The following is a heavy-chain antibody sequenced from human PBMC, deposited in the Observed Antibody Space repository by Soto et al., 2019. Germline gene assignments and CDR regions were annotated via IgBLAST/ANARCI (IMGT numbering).Heavy chain of an antibody. J-gene: IGHJ4*02. CDR1: GGSFSGYP. Sequence: PSETLSLTCAVYGGSFSGYPWSWIRQPPGKGLEWIGEINHSGGTNYNPSLKSRVTISVDTSKNQFSLKMTYVTAAETAVYYCATGGGASDFWSGLKSRFLGHFAFGYWSQGTLVTVSS. D-gene: IGHD3-3*01. CDR2: INHSGGT. CDR3: ATGGGASDFWSGLKSRFLGHFAFGY. V-gene: IGHV4-34*01.